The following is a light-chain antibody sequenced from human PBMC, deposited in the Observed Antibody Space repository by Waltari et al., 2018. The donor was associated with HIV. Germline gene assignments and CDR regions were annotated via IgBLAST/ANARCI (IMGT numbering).Light chain of an antibody. CDR3: CSYAGSSTLV. V-gene: IGLV2-23*02. CDR2: EVS. Sequence: QSALTQPASVSGSPGQSITLSCPGTSLDVGSYNLVSWYQQHPGKAPKLMIYEVSKRPSGVSNRFSGSKSGNTASLTISGLQAEDEAYYYCCSYAGSSTLVFGGGTKLTVL. J-gene: IGLJ2*01. CDR1: SLDVGSYNL.